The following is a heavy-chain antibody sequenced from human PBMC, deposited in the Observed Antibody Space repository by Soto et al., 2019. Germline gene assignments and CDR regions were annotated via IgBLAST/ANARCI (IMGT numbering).Heavy chain of an antibody. V-gene: IGHV1-2*02. CDR1: GYPVTAYY. D-gene: IGHD3-3*01. J-gene: IGHJ3*02. CDR3: ASGGGVGVAGSAAFDM. Sequence: QLHLVQSGAVVKKPGASLTVSCSASGYPVTAYYMHWVRQAPGRGFEWMGGINPATGAAKYPQTFQGRVPMTRDTSTSTVFMELSGLTSGDTAVFPCASGGGVGVAGSAAFDMWGQGTLVTVSS. CDR2: INPATGAA.